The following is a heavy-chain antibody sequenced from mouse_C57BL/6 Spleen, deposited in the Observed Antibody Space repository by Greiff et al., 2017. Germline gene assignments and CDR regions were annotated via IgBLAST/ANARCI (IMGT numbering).Heavy chain of an antibody. D-gene: IGHD2-5*01. CDR3: ARSGSNYPCCDY. Sequence: QFHVKQPGAELVKPGASVKLSCKASGYTFTSYWMHWVKQRPGQGLEWIGMIHPNSGSTNYNEKFKSKATLTVDKSSSTAYMQLSSLTSEDSAVYYCARSGSNYPCCDYWGQGTTRTVSS. CDR1: GYTFTSYW. CDR2: IHPNSGST. J-gene: IGHJ2*01. V-gene: IGHV1-64*01.